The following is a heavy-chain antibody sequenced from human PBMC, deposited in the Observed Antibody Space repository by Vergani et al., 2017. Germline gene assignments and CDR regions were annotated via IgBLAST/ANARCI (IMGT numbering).Heavy chain of an antibody. J-gene: IGHJ4*02. CDR3: AKAAGMGVTVSATIDS. CDR1: GFTFSNFG. V-gene: IGHV3-30*18. CDR2: ISHDGSES. Sequence: QAKLVESGGGVVQPGGSLRLSCAASGFTFSNFGMHWVRQAPGKGLEWVALISHDGSESFYGTSVTGRLTISRDNSKNTLFLQLSSLKAEDTSVYYCAKAAGMGVTVSATIDSGGQGTLVLVSP. D-gene: IGHD2-21*02.